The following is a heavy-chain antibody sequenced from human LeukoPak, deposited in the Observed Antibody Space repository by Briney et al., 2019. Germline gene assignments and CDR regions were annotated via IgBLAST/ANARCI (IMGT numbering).Heavy chain of an antibody. CDR3: ARVLAEMAAVWRDDVFDI. V-gene: IGHV4-4*07. D-gene: IGHD5-24*01. Sequence: SETLSPTCTVSGGSISSYYWSWIRQPAGKGLEWIGRIYTSGSTNYNPSLKSRVTMSVDTSKNQFSLKLSSVTAADTAVYYCARVLAEMAAVWRDDVFDIWGQGTMVTVSS. CDR2: IYTSGST. CDR1: GGSISSYY. J-gene: IGHJ3*02.